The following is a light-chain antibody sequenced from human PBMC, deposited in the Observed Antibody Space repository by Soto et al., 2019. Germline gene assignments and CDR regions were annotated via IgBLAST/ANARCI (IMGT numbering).Light chain of an antibody. V-gene: IGKV3-11*01. CDR1: QSVGTY. CDR2: DAS. CDR3: QQRAKWPPGFT. J-gene: IGKJ3*01. Sequence: EMMLTQSPATLSLSPGERATLFCRASQSVGTYLAWYQQKPGQAPRLLIYDASNRATGIPARFRGSGSGTDFSLTINSLEPDDFAVYYCQQRAKWPPGFTFGPGTKVEIK.